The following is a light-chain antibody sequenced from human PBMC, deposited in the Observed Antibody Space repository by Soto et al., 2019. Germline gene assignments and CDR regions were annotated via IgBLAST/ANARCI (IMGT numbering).Light chain of an antibody. V-gene: IGKV1-39*01. J-gene: IGKJ4*01. CDR2: TVS. Sequence: DIQMTQSPSSLSTSVGDRVTITCRASQNIGRNLNWYQQKPGKAPTLLIYTVSNFQTGVPLRFSGRGSGTEFTLTISALQPEDFATYYCQQCYSIPLTFGGGTKVEIK. CDR1: QNIGRN. CDR3: QQCYSIPLT.